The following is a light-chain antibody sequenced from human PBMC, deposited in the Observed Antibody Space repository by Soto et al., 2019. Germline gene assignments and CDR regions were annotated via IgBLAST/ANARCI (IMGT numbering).Light chain of an antibody. CDR3: QRYNGAPYT. CDR2: AAS. Sequence: DFQMTQSPSSLSASVGDRVTITCRANQAISNYLAWYQQRPGRVPQVLIYAASTLQSGVPSRFSGRGSGSEFTLTINGLQPEDVGTYYCQRYNGAPYTFGQGPKVEIK. J-gene: IGKJ2*01. CDR1: QAISNY. V-gene: IGKV1-27*01.